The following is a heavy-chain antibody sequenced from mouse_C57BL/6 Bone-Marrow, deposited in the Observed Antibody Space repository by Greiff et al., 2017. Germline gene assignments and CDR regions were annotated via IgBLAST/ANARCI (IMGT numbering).Heavy chain of an antibody. Sequence: ESGPGLVKPSQSLSLTCSVTGYSITSGYYWNWIRQFPGNKLEWMGYISYDGSNNYNPSLKNRISITRDTSKNQFFLKLNSVTTEDTATYYCAREGGIYYGNYWFAYWGQGTLVTVSA. D-gene: IGHD2-1*01. V-gene: IGHV3-6*01. J-gene: IGHJ3*01. CDR1: GYSITSGYY. CDR2: ISYDGSN. CDR3: AREGGIYYGNYWFAY.